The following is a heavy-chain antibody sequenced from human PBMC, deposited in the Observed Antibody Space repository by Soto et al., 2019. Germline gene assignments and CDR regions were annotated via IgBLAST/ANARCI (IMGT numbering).Heavy chain of an antibody. CDR2: INHSGST. V-gene: IGHV4-34*01. D-gene: IGHD1-26*01. CDR3: VRGVVGATAYYFDY. CDR1: GGSFSGYY. Sequence: SETLSLTCAVYGGSFSGYYWSWIRQPPGKGLEWIGEINHSGSTNYNPSLKSRVTISVDTSKNQFSLKLSSVTAADTAVYYCVRGVVGATAYYFDYWGQGTLVTVSS. J-gene: IGHJ4*02.